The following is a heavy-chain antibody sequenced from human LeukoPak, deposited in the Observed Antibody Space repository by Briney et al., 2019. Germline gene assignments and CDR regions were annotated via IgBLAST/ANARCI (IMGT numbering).Heavy chain of an antibody. CDR1: GFTFSSYG. Sequence: PGRSLRLSCAASGFTFSSYGMHWVRQAPGKGLEWVAVIWHDGSNKYYADSVKGRFTISRDNSKNTLYLQMNSLRAEDTAVYYCAKGDSSGYLDYWGQGTLVTVSS. CDR3: AKGDSSGYLDY. J-gene: IGHJ4*02. CDR2: IWHDGSNK. V-gene: IGHV3-33*06. D-gene: IGHD3-22*01.